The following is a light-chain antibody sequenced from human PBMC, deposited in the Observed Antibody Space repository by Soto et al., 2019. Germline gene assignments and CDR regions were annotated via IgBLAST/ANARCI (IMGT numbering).Light chain of an antibody. Sequence: QSVLTQPPSVSGAPGQRVTISCTGSSSNIGAGYAVHWYQQLPGTVPKLLIYGNTNRPSGVPDRFSGSKSGTSASLAITGLQAEDEADYYCQSYDSSLSGSWIFGGGTKLTVL. CDR3: QSYDSSLSGSWI. V-gene: IGLV1-40*01. J-gene: IGLJ2*01. CDR2: GNT. CDR1: SSNIGAGYA.